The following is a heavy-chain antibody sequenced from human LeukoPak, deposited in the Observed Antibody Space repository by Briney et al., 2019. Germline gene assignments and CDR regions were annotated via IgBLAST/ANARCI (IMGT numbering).Heavy chain of an antibody. Sequence: GGSLRLSCAASGFTFSSYWMSWVRQAPGKGLEWVANIKQDGSKKYYVDSVKGRFTISRDNARNSLYLQMNSLRAEDTAVYYCAKDLDSSSSEEDWFDPWGQGTLVTVSS. CDR2: IKQDGSKK. CDR1: GFTFSSYW. CDR3: AKDLDSSSSEEDWFDP. V-gene: IGHV3-7*01. D-gene: IGHD6-6*01. J-gene: IGHJ5*02.